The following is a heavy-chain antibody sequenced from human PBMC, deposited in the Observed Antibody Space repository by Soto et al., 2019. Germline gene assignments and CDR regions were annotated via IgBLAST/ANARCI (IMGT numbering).Heavy chain of an antibody. Sequence: SETLSLTCTVSGGSISSGDHYWSWIRQPPGKGLEWIGYVYYSGTTYSNPSLKSRITISVDTSKNQFSLRLSSVTAADTAVYYCATYYDSSGPTFDVWGQGTMVTVYS. D-gene: IGHD3-22*01. V-gene: IGHV4-30-4*01. CDR1: GGSISSGDHY. CDR2: VYYSGTT. CDR3: ATYYDSSGPTFDV. J-gene: IGHJ4*02.